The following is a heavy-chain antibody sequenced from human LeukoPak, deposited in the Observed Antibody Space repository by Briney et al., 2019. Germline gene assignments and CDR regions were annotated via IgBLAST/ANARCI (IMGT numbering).Heavy chain of an antibody. CDR2: INPNSGGT. V-gene: IGHV1-2*02. CDR3: ASTGDYSNSRGGAVNYYYYYMDV. D-gene: IGHD4-11*01. CDR1: GYTFTGYY. Sequence: ASVMVSCKASGYTFTGYYMHWVRQAPGQGLEWMGWINPNSGGTNYAQKFQGRVTMTRDTSISTAYMELSRLRSDDTAVYYCASTGDYSNSRGGAVNYYYYYMDVWGKGTTVTVSS. J-gene: IGHJ6*03.